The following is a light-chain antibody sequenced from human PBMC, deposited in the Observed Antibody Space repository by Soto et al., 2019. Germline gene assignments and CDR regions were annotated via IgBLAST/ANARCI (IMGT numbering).Light chain of an antibody. CDR3: QQVNSYPRT. V-gene: IGKV1-9*01. CDR1: QASTNN. CDR2: EES. J-gene: IGKJ4*01. Sequence: DIHLTQSPSSLSASVGDRVTITCRASQASTNNLAWYQQKPGNPPRLLIYEESTLHSGVPSRFSGRTVRTQCILTIDSLQPEDFATYYCQQVNSYPRTFGGGTKVEIK.